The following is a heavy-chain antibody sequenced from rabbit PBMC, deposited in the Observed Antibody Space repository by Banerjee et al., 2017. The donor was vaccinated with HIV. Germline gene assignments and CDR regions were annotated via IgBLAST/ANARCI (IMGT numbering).Heavy chain of an antibody. CDR1: GFSFSSSYW. Sequence: QEQLEESGGDLVKPEGSLTLTCTASGFSFSSSYWICWIRQAPGKGLEWIACIDAGSNGNTYYASWAKGRFTISKTSSTTVTLQMTSLTVADTATYFCARDIYDSPNLWGPGTLVTVS. CDR2: IDAGSNGNT. D-gene: IGHD1-1*01. V-gene: IGHV1S45*01. J-gene: IGHJ4*01. CDR3: ARDIYDSPNL.